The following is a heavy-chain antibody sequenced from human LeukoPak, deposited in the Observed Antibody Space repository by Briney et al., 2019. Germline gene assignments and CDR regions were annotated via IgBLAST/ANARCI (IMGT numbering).Heavy chain of an antibody. CDR2: ISWNSGSI. Sequence: QTGGSLRLSCAASGFTFDDYAMHWVRQPPGKGLEWVSGISWNSGSIGYAASVKGRFTISRDNAKNSLYLQMNSLRAEDTALYYCAKSSGIVLAAAVYYFDYWGQGTLVTVSS. CDR1: GFTFDDYA. CDR3: AKSSGIVLAAAVYYFDY. D-gene: IGHD6-13*01. V-gene: IGHV3-9*01. J-gene: IGHJ4*02.